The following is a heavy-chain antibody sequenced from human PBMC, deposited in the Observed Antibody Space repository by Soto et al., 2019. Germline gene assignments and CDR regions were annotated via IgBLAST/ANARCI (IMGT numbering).Heavy chain of an antibody. Sequence: EVQLLESGGGLVQPGESLRLSCAVSGFSFSSYAMSWVRQTPGKGLERVAFISHTDRLTHYPDSVKGRFTISRDNAKNSLYLEMTNLRVEDMAVYYCARDTGRASADLWGQGTLVSVSS. CDR1: GFSFSSYA. CDR3: ARDTGRASADL. V-gene: IGHV3-48*03. D-gene: IGHD6-13*01. J-gene: IGHJ5*02. CDR2: ISHTDRLT.